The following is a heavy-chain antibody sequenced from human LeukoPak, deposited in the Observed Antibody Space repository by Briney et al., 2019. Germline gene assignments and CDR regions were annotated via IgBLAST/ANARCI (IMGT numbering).Heavy chain of an antibody. CDR3: ARLLGDRTIYDY. Sequence: GGSLRLSCAASGFTFSSYWMHWVRQAPGKGLVWVSRINTDGSSTSYADSVKGRFTISRDNAKNTLYLQMNSLRVEDTAVYYCARLLGDRTIYDYWGQGALVTVSS. CDR1: GFTFSSYW. D-gene: IGHD3-16*01. J-gene: IGHJ4*02. V-gene: IGHV3-74*01. CDR2: INTDGSST.